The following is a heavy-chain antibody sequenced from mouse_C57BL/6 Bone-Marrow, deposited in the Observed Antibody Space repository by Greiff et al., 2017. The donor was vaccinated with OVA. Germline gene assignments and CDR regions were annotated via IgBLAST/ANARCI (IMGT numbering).Heavy chain of an antibody. D-gene: IGHD1-1*01. Sequence: VQLQQPGAELVMPGASVKLSCKASGYTFTSYWMHWVKQRPGQGLEWIGEIDPSDSYTNYNQTFKGKSTLTVDKSSSTAYMQLSSLTSEDSAVYYWARRGLFPSWCAYWGQGTLVTVSA. CDR2: IDPSDSYT. CDR1: GYTFTSYW. CDR3: ARRGLFPSWCAY. V-gene: IGHV1-69*01. J-gene: IGHJ3*01.